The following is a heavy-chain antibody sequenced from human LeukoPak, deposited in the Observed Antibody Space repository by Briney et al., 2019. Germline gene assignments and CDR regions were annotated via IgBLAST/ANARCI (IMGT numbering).Heavy chain of an antibody. V-gene: IGHV3-49*03. CDR2: IRSKDHGGTT. D-gene: IGHD4-23*01. J-gene: IGHJ4*02. CDR3: TRDPHYYHGNPHDF. CDR1: GFTFGDYA. Sequence: AGGSLRLSCTASGFTFGDYALGWFRQAPGKGLEWLSFIRSKDHGGTTEYAASVKGRFTISRDDSNSIAYLQMNSLIIEDTAVYFCTRDPHYYHGNPHDFWGQGTRVTVSS.